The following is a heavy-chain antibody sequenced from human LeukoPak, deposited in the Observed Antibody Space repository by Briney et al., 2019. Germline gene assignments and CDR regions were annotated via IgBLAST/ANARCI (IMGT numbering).Heavy chain of an antibody. V-gene: IGHV3-30-3*01. CDR3: ARDRRPWLAMEVFDY. CDR2: ISYDGSNK. J-gene: IGHJ4*02. D-gene: IGHD6-19*01. CDR1: GFTFSNHA. Sequence: GGSLRLSCVTSGFTFSNHAMHWVRQAPGKGLEWVAVISYDGSNKYYADSVKGRFTISRDNSKNTLYLQMNSLRAEDTAVYYCARDRRPWLAMEVFDYWGQGTLVTVSS.